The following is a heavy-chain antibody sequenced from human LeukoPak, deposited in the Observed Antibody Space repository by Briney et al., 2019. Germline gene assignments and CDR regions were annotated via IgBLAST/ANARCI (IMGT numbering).Heavy chain of an antibody. CDR1: GGSISSYY. V-gene: IGHV4-59*08. CDR2: IYYSGST. D-gene: IGHD5-18*01. Sequence: PETLYLTCTVSGGSISSYYWSWIRQPPGKGLEWIGYIYYSGSTNYNPSLKSRVTISVDTSKNQFSLKLSPVTAADTAVYYCARHGYSYGPIDYWGQGTLVSASS. J-gene: IGHJ4*02. CDR3: ARHGYSYGPIDY.